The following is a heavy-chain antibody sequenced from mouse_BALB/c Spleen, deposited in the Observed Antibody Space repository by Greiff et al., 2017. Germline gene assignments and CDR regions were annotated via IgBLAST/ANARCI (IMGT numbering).Heavy chain of an antibody. CDR1: GYSFTSYW. CDR2: IYPGNSDT. J-gene: IGHJ3*01. V-gene: IGHV1-5*01. Sequence: EVQLQQSGTVLARPGASVKMSCKASGYSFTSYWMHWVKQRPGQGLEWIGAIYPGNSDTSYNQKFKGKAKLTAVTSASTAYMELSSLTNEDSAVYYCTEDGNLAWFAYWGQGTLVTVSA. CDR3: TEDGNLAWFAY. D-gene: IGHD2-1*01.